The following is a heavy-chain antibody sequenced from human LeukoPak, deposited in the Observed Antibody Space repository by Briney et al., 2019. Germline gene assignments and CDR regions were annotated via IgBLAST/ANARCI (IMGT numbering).Heavy chain of an antibody. D-gene: IGHD3-3*01. J-gene: IGHJ4*02. CDR2: ISSSSSYI. CDR3: ARGLTIFGVVSGDC. CDR1: GFTFSSYS. Sequence: GGSLRLSCAASGFTFSSYSMNWVRQAPGKGLEWVSSISSSSSYIYYADSVKGRFTISRDNAKNSLYLQMNSLRAEDTAVYYCARGLTIFGVVSGDCWGQGTLVTVSS. V-gene: IGHV3-21*01.